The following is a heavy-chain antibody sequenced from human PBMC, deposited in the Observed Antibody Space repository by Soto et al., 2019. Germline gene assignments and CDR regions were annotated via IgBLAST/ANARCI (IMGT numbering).Heavy chain of an antibody. CDR1: GGSFSCYY. V-gene: IGHV4-34*01. J-gene: IGHJ5*02. CDR2: INHSGST. Sequence: KTSETLSLTCAVYGGSFSCYYWSWIRQPPGKGLEWIGEINHSGSTNYNPSLKSRVTISVDTSKNQFSLKLSSVTAADTAVYYCARAGVVVAATHTGWFDPWGQGTLVTASS. D-gene: IGHD2-15*01. CDR3: ARAGVVVAATHTGWFDP.